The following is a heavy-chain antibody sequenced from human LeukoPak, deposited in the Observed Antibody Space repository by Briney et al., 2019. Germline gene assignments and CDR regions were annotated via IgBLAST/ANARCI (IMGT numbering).Heavy chain of an antibody. J-gene: IGHJ4*02. CDR3: ARERYYYDSRGLLDY. CDR1: GYTFTGCY. D-gene: IGHD3-22*01. V-gene: IGHV1-2*02. Sequence: ASVKVSCKASGYTFTGCYMHWVRQAPGQGLEWMGWINPNSGGTNYAQKFQGRVTMTRDTSISTAYMELSRLRSDDTAVYYCARERYYYDSRGLLDYWGQGTLVTVSS. CDR2: INPNSGGT.